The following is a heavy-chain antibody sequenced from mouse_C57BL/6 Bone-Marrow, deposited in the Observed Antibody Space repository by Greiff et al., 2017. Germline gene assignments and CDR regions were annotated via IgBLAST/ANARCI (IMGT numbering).Heavy chain of an antibody. D-gene: IGHD4-1*01. V-gene: IGHV5-4*01. J-gene: IGHJ4*01. CDR3: ARVWDYYAMDY. CDR1: GFTFSSYA. Sequence: EVHVVESGGGLVTPGGSLKLSCAASGFTFSSYAMSWVRQTPEKRLEWVATISDGGSYTYYPDNVKGRFTISRDNAKNNLYLQMSHLKSEDTAMSDCARVWDYYAMDYWGQGTSVTVSS. CDR2: ISDGGSYT.